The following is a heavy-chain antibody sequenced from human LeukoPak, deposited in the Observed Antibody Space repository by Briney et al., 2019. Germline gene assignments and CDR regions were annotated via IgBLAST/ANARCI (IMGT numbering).Heavy chain of an antibody. J-gene: IGHJ1*01. D-gene: IGHD6-13*01. CDR2: ISYEGSNK. CDR1: GFTFSSYG. V-gene: IGHV3-30*18. Sequence: GGSLRLSCAACGFTFSSYGMHWVRQAPGKGLEWVAVISYEGSNKYYADSVKGRFTISRDNSKNTLYLQMNSLRAEDTAVYYCAKTYSSSWYGYFQHRGQGTLVTASS. CDR3: AKTYSSSWYGYFQH.